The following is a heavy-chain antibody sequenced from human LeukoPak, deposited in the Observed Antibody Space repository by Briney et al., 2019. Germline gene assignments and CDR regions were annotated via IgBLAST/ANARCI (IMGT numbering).Heavy chain of an antibody. Sequence: PGGSLRLSCAASGFTFSSYSMNWVRQAPGKGLEWLSYISVSSRNVIDYADFVKGRFTISRDDAKNSLYLQMNSLRAEDTAVYFCARDFGPRLYAFDVWGQGTMITVSS. CDR3: ARDFGPRLYAFDV. CDR2: ISVSSRNVI. V-gene: IGHV3-48*04. CDR1: GFTFSSYS. D-gene: IGHD3-16*01. J-gene: IGHJ3*01.